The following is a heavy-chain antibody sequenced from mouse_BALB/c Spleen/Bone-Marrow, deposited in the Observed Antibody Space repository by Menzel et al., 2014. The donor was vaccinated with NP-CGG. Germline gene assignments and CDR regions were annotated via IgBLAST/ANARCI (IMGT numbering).Heavy chain of an antibody. CDR1: GFNIKDYY. V-gene: IGHV14-1*02. CDR3: TRWVYYGSSYFDY. Sequence: VQLQQSGAEFVRPGALVKLSCNASGFNIKDYYMHWVKQRPEQGLEWIGWIDPENGNTIYDPKFPGKASITADTSSNTAYLQLSSLTSEGTAVYYCTRWVYYGSSYFDYWGQGTTLTVSS. CDR2: IDPENGNT. J-gene: IGHJ2*01. D-gene: IGHD1-1*01.